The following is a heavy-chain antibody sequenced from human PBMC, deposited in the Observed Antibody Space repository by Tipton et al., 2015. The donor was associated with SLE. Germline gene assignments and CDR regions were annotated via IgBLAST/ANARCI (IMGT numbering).Heavy chain of an antibody. Sequence: LSLTCTVSGDSISSDHWSWIRQPPGKGLEWIGYMYYSGSTKYNPSLKSRVTISVDTSKNQFSLKLSSVTAADTAVYYCARGATVDWDRVAFDSWGQGTLVTVSS. V-gene: IGHV4-59*01. D-gene: IGHD3/OR15-3a*01. CDR2: MYYSGST. CDR1: GDSISSDH. CDR3: ARGATVDWDRVAFDS. J-gene: IGHJ4*02.